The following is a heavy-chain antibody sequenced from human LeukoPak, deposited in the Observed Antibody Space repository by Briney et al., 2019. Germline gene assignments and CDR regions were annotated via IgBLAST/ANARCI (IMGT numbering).Heavy chain of an antibody. D-gene: IGHD3-3*01. CDR2: IDSRGRT. V-gene: IGHV4-4*07. J-gene: IGHJ6*02. CDR1: GGSMSSYY. CDR3: ARENGHYDFWSGYWSYGMDV. Sequence: SETLSLTCTVSGGSMSSYYWSWIRQPAGKGLEWIGNIDSRGRTDHNPSLKSRVTMSVDTSKNQFSLKLSSVTAADTAVYYCARENGHYDFWSGYWSYGMDVWGQGTTVTVSS.